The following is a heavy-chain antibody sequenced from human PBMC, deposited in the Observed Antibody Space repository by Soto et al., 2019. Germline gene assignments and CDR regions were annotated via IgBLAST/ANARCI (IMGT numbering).Heavy chain of an antibody. D-gene: IGHD1-26*01. Sequence: GGSLRLSCAASGFTVSSNYMSWVRQAPGKGLEWVSVIYSGGSTYYADSVKGRFTISRDNSKNTLYLQMNSLRAEDTAVYYCAQAIVGPRGPFFWGQGALVTVSS. V-gene: IGHV3-53*01. J-gene: IGHJ4*02. CDR3: AQAIVGPRGPFF. CDR1: GFTVSSNY. CDR2: IYSGGST.